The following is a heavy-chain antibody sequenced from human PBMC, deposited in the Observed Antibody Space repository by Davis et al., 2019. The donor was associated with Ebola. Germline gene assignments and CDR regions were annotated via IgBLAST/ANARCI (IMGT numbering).Heavy chain of an antibody. J-gene: IGHJ4*02. Sequence: ASVKVSCKASGYIFTNYGITWVRQAPGQGLEWMGWINPHNGNTNYAQNVQGRVTMTADTSTSTAYMEVGSLRSDDTAVYYCARAQFPTTSDHWGQGTLVTVSS. CDR1: GYIFTNYG. V-gene: IGHV1-18*04. CDR2: INPHNGNT. D-gene: IGHD1-1*01. CDR3: ARAQFPTTSDH.